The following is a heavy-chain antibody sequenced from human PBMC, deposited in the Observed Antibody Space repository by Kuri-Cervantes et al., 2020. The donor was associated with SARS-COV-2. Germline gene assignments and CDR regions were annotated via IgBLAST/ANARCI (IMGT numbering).Heavy chain of an antibody. Sequence: LETLSLTCTVSGGSVSSGSYYWSWIRQPPGKGLEWIGYIYYSGSTNYNPSLKSRVTISVDTSKNQFSLKLSSVTAADTAVYYCARSKGSGWFGFDPSMDVWGQGTTVTVSS. D-gene: IGHD6-19*01. CDR3: ARSKGSGWFGFDPSMDV. J-gene: IGHJ6*02. CDR1: GGSVSSGSYY. V-gene: IGHV4-61*01. CDR2: IYYSGST.